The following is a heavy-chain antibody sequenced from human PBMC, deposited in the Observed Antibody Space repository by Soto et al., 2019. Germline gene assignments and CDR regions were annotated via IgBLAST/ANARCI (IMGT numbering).Heavy chain of an antibody. D-gene: IGHD6-13*01. Sequence: GGSLRLSCAASGITFIADAMSWVRQAPGKGLEWVSAISGSGATTYYADSVKGRFTISRDKSKNTLYLQMNSLRAEDTALYYCAKPFSSNWYDYFDYWGQGSLVTVSS. V-gene: IGHV3-23*01. J-gene: IGHJ4*02. CDR2: ISGSGATT. CDR1: GITFIADA. CDR3: AKPFSSNWYDYFDY.